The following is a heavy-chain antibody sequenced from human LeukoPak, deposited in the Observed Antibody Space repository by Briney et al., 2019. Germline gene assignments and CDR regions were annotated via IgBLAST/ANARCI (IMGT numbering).Heavy chain of an antibody. CDR3: VSGYCSSTTCYRGAY. V-gene: IGHV3-74*01. CDR1: GFTFGNYW. CDR2: ISDDGSSA. J-gene: IGHJ4*02. Sequence: AGGSLRRSCAASGFTFGNYWMHWVRHAPGKGLLWVSRISDDGSSANYADSVQGRFTISRDNAKNTVYLQMHSLRAEDTAVYYCVSGYCSSTTCYRGAYWGQGTLVTVSS. D-gene: IGHD2-2*03.